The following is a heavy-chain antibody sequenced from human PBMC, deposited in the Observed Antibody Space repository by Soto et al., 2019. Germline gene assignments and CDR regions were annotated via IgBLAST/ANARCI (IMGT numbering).Heavy chain of an antibody. CDR2: IYYSGST. CDR1: GGSISSGGYY. J-gene: IGHJ5*02. CDR3: ARGACPNWFDP. V-gene: IGHV4-31*03. Sequence: SETLSLTCTVSGGSISSGGYYWSWIRQHPGKGLEWIGYIYYSGSTYYNPSLKSRVTISVDTSKNQFSLKLSSVTAADTAVYYCARGACPNWFDPWGQGTLVTVSS.